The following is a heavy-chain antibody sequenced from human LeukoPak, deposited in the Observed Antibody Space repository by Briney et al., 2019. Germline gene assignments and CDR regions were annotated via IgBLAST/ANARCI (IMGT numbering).Heavy chain of an antibody. Sequence: ASVKVSCKASGYTFTSYDINWVRQATGQGPEWMGWINPNSGGTNYAQKFQGRVTMTRDTSISTAYMELSRLRSDDTAVYYCARDRYSSGWYIDYWGQGTLVTVSS. V-gene: IGHV1-2*02. CDR1: GYTFTSYD. CDR3: ARDRYSSGWYIDY. CDR2: INPNSGGT. D-gene: IGHD6-19*01. J-gene: IGHJ4*02.